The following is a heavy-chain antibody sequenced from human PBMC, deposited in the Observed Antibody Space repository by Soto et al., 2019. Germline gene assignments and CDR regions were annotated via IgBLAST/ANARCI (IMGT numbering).Heavy chain of an antibody. J-gene: IGHJ6*03. V-gene: IGHV6-1*01. D-gene: IGHD2-2*01. Sequence: SQTLSLTCAISGDSASSNSAAWNWIRQSTSRGLEYLGRTYYRSKWYNDYPVSVKSRITINPDTSKNQFSLQLNSVTPEDTAVYYCARERDIVVVPAAPLGESYYYYMDVCGKGTTVTASS. CDR1: GDSASSNSAA. CDR2: TYYRSKWYN. CDR3: ARERDIVVVPAAPLGESYYYYMDV.